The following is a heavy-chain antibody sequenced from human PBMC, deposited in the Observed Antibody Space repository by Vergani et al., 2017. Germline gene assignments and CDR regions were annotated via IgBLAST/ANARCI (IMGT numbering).Heavy chain of an antibody. D-gene: IGHD3-22*01. V-gene: IGHV3-23*01. J-gene: IGHJ3*02. CDR2: ISGSGGST. CDR3: AGDSDEYDSSGPTDAFDI. CDR1: GFTFSSYA. Sequence: EVQLLESGGGLVQPGGSLRLSCAASGFTFSSYAMSWVRQAPGRGLEWVSAISGSGGSTYSADSVKGRFTISRDNSKNRLYLQMNSLRAEDTAVYYCAGDSDEYDSSGPTDAFDIWGQGTMVTVSS.